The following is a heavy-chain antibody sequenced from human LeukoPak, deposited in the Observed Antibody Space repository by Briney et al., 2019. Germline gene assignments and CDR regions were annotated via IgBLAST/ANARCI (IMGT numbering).Heavy chain of an antibody. CDR1: GFTFSSYA. D-gene: IGHD2-2*01. V-gene: IGHV3-23*01. Sequence: SGGSLRLSCAASGFTFSSYAMSWVRQAPGKGLEWVSAISGSGGSTYYADSVKGRFTISRDTSKNTLYLQMNSLRAEDTAVYYCAFTGRERYCSSTSCYSGYYWGQGTLVTVSS. CDR3: AFTGRERYCSSTSCYSGYY. J-gene: IGHJ4*02. CDR2: ISGSGGST.